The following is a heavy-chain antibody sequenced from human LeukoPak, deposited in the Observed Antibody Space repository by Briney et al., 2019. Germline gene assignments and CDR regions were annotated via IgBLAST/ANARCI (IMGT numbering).Heavy chain of an antibody. Sequence: GGSLRLSCAASGFTFSRYAISWVRQAPGKGLEWVSAISGSGGSTYYADSVKGRFTISRDNSKNTLYLQMNNLRDEDTAVYYCAKGGIDSSGYEYYYYYYYMDVWGKGTTVTVSS. CDR1: GFTFSRYA. CDR3: AKGGIDSSGYEYYYYYYYMDV. CDR2: ISGSGGST. J-gene: IGHJ6*03. D-gene: IGHD3-22*01. V-gene: IGHV3-23*01.